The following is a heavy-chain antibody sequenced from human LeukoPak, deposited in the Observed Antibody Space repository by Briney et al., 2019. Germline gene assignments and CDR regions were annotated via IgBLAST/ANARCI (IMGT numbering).Heavy chain of an antibody. CDR2: IYYSGST. CDR3: ARDYYDSSGVNYFDY. V-gene: IGHV4-59*01. D-gene: IGHD3-22*01. Sequence: PSETLSLTCTVSGGSISSYYWSWIRQPPGKGLEWIGYIYYSGSTNYNPSHKSRVTISVDTSKNQFSLKLSSVTAADTAVYYCARDYYDSSGVNYFDYWGQGTLVTVSS. J-gene: IGHJ4*02. CDR1: GGSISSYY.